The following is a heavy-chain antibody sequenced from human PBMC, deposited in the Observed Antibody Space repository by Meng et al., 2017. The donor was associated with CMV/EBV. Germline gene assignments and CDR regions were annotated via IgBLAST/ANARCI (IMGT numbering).Heavy chain of an antibody. V-gene: IGHV4-31*03. D-gene: IGHD3-22*01. CDR2: IYYSGST. CDR3: ARGLRNYYDSSGPAYYFDY. J-gene: IGHJ4*02. CDR1: GGSISSGGYY. Sequence: SETLSLTCTVSGGSISSGGYYWSWIRQHPGKGLEWIGYIYYSGSTYYNPSLKSRVTISVDTSKNQFSLKLSSVTAADTAVYYCARGLRNYYDSSGPAYYFDYWGQGTLVTVSS.